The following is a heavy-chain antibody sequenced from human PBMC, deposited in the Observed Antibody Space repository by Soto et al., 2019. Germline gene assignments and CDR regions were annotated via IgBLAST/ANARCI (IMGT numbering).Heavy chain of an antibody. J-gene: IGHJ4*02. V-gene: IGHV3-30-3*01. D-gene: IGHD6-19*01. Sequence: GGSLRLSCAASGFTFSSYAMHWVRQAPGKGLEWVAVISYDGSNKYYADSVKGRFTISRDNSKNTLYLQMNSLRAEDTAVYYCARDGYSSGWSTIGYYFDYWGQGTLVTVSS. CDR1: GFTFSSYA. CDR3: ARDGYSSGWSTIGYYFDY. CDR2: ISYDGSNK.